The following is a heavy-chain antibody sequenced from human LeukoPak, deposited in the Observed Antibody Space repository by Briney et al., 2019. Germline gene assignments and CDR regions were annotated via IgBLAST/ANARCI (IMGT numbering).Heavy chain of an antibody. Sequence: GGSLRLSCAASEFIFSNNWMSWVRQAPGEGPEWVASIKEDGSIKYYVDSVKGRFTISRDNAKNSLYLQMSSLRAEDTAVYYCASFGILVSWGAFDIWGQGTMVTVSS. J-gene: IGHJ3*02. CDR1: EFIFSNNW. D-gene: IGHD5/OR15-5a*01. CDR3: ASFGILVSWGAFDI. CDR2: IKEDGSIK. V-gene: IGHV3-7*01.